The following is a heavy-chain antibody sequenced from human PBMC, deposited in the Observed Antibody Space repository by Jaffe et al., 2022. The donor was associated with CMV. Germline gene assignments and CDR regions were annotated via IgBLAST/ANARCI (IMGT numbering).Heavy chain of an antibody. D-gene: IGHD6-13*01. CDR3: AREQQLGYYYYMDV. J-gene: IGHJ6*03. Sequence: QVTLRESGPALVKPTQTLTLTCTFSGFSLSTSGMCVSWIRQPPGKALEWLARIDWDDDKYYSTSLKTRLTISKDTSKNQVVLTMTNMDPVDTATYYCAREQQLGYYYYMDVWGKGTTVTVSS. V-gene: IGHV2-70*15. CDR1: GFSLSTSGMC. CDR2: IDWDDDK.